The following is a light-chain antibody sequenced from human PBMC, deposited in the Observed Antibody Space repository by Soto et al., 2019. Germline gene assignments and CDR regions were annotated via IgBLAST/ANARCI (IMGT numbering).Light chain of an antibody. Sequence: DIQMTQSPSSVSASVGDRVTITCRASQAIDSWLAWYQQKPGEAPKLLIFTGSLLHSGVPPRFSGSGSGTDFTLTISSLQSEDFAEYHCQQYNNWPQTFGQGTKVDIK. J-gene: IGKJ1*01. CDR1: QAIDSW. CDR2: TGS. CDR3: QQYNNWPQT. V-gene: IGKV1-12*01.